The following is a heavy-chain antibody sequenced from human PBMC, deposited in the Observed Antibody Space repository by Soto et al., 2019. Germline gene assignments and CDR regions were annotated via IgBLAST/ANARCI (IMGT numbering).Heavy chain of an antibody. CDR2: IFYSGST. Sequence: SETLSLTCTVSGVSISSSSYYWGWIRQPPGKGLEWIGSIFYSGSTYYNPSLKSRVTISVDTSKNQFSLKLSSVTAADTAVYYCARRLYYDSSGFEGGGMDVWGQGTTVTVSS. V-gene: IGHV4-39*01. J-gene: IGHJ6*02. CDR1: GVSISSSSYY. CDR3: ARRLYYDSSGFEGGGMDV. D-gene: IGHD3-22*01.